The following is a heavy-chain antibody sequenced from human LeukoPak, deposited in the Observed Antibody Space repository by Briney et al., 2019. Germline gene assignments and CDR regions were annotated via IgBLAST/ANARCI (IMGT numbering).Heavy chain of an antibody. J-gene: IGHJ4*02. V-gene: IGHV3-23*01. CDR3: AKLSYGSGSAYFDY. Sequence: KPGGSLRLSCAASGFTFSSYAMSWVRQAPGKGLEWVSAISGSGGSTHYADSVKGRFTISRDNSKNTLYLQMNSLRAEDTAVYYCAKLSYGSGSAYFDYWGQGTLVTVSS. CDR1: GFTFSSYA. D-gene: IGHD3-10*01. CDR2: ISGSGGST.